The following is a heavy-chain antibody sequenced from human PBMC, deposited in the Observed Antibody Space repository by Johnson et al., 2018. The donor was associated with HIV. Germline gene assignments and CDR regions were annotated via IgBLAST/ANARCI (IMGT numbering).Heavy chain of an antibody. D-gene: IGHD5-24*01. J-gene: IGHJ3*02. CDR2: ISYDGNKT. CDR3: ARDGPWRQSQRDAFDI. Sequence: VQLVESGGGVVQTGRSLRLSCAASGFIFSSYAMHWVRQAPGEGLEWVAVISYDGNKTYYADSVRGLTISRDNAKNSLYLQMNSLRAEDTAVYYCARDGPWRQSQRDAFDIWGQGTMVTVSS. CDR1: GFIFSSYA. V-gene: IGHV3-30*04.